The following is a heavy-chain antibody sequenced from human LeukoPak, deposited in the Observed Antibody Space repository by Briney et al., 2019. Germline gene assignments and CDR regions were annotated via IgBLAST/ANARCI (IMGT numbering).Heavy chain of an antibody. V-gene: IGHV3-11*01. Sequence: GGSLRLSCAASGFTFNDYYMSWIRQAPGKGLEWLSYINIGGTNTHYADSVKGRFTISRDNAKKSLYLEMTNLRAEDTAVYYCATDGAGFDTWGQGVLVTVSS. CDR2: INIGGTNT. CDR1: GFTFNDYY. CDR3: ATDGAGFDT. J-gene: IGHJ5*02.